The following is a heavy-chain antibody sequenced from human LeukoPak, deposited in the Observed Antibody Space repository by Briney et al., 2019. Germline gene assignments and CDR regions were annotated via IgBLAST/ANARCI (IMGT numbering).Heavy chain of an antibody. CDR1: GFTFSNYW. D-gene: IGHD3-22*01. V-gene: IGHV3-74*01. CDR2: LNSDGSST. J-gene: IGHJ6*03. Sequence: GGSLRLSCAASGFTFSNYWMSWVRQAPGKGLVWVSRLNSDGSSTSYADSVKGRFTISRDNAKNTLYLQMNNLRAEDTAVYYCARGEDSSGHYYHYYYYYMDVWGKGTTVTISS. CDR3: ARGEDSSGHYYHYYYYYMDV.